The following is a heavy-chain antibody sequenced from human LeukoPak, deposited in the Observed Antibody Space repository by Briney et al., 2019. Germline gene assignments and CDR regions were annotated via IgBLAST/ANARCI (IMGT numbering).Heavy chain of an antibody. CDR2: ISPNSGSTI. CDR1: GFTFNDYY. J-gene: IGHJ4*02. Sequence: VGSLRLSCAASGFTFNDYYMGWVRQAPGKGLEWVAYISPNSGSTIYYADSVKGRFTISRDNSKNTLYLQMNSLRAEDTAVYYCATDSLYQQWLPQGYFDYWGQGTLVTVSS. CDR3: ATDSLYQQWLPQGYFDY. V-gene: IGHV3-11*04. D-gene: IGHD6-19*01.